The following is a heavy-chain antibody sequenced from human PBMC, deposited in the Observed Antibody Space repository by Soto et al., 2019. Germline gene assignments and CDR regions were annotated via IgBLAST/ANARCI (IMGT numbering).Heavy chain of an antibody. J-gene: IGHJ4*02. CDR3: ARDGNGRQLALFIDY. Sequence: ASVKVSCKASGYSFTSYGISWVRKAPGQGLEWMGWISAYNGDTNYAQKLQGRVTMTTDTSTSTAYMELRSLRSDDTAVYYCARDGNGRQLALFIDYWGQGTLVTVSS. CDR1: GYSFTSYG. D-gene: IGHD1-7*01. CDR2: ISAYNGDT. V-gene: IGHV1-18*01.